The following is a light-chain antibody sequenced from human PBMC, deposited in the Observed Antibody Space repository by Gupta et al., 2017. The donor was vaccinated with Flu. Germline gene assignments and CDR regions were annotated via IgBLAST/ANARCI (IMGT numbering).Light chain of an antibody. CDR3: QQYDDWPPYT. CDR2: DTS. J-gene: IGKJ2*01. V-gene: IGKV3-15*01. Sequence: ATLSVSPGETVTLSCRASQSVGSSLAWYQQKPGQAPRLVIYDTSTRAAGLPARFSGSGSGTEFTLTISSLQSEDVAVYYCQQYDDWPPYTFGQGTKLEIK. CDR1: QSVGSS.